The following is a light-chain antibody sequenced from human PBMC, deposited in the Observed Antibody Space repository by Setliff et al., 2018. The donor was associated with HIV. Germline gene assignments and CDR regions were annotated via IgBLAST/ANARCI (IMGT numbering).Light chain of an antibody. Sequence: QSVLTQPRSVSGSLGQSVTISCTGTNSDVGGYNYVSWYQQHPGKAPKLMIYDVSKRPSGVPDRFSGSKSGNTASLTISGLQAEDEADYYCCSYAGSYTYVFGTGTKVTVL. CDR1: NSDVGGYNY. CDR2: DVS. J-gene: IGLJ1*01. V-gene: IGLV2-11*01. CDR3: CSYAGSYTYV.